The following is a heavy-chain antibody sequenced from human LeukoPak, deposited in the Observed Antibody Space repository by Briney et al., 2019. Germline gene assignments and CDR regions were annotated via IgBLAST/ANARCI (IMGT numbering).Heavy chain of an antibody. Sequence: GGSLRLSCAASGFTFSSYAMHWVRQAPGKGLEWVAVISYDGSNKYYADSVKGRFTISRDNSKNTLYLQMNSLRAEDTAVYYCTRDMRAAGNYFDYWGQGTLVTVSS. V-gene: IGHV3-30-3*01. CDR2: ISYDGSNK. D-gene: IGHD6-13*01. CDR1: GFTFSSYA. J-gene: IGHJ4*02. CDR3: TRDMRAAGNYFDY.